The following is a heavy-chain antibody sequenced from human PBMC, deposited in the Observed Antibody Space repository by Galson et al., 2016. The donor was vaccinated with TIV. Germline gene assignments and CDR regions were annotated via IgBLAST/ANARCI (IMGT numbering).Heavy chain of an antibody. V-gene: IGHV4-4*07. Sequence: SETLSLTCTVSGGSLSSYYWSWIRQPAGKGLEWIGRIYSSGNTNYNPSLKSRVTMSVDTSKNQFSLTLTSVTAADTAGYYCARASSSPTRFDWGQGTLVTVSS. CDR1: GGSLSSYY. D-gene: IGHD6-13*01. CDR2: IYSSGNT. CDR3: ARASSSPTRFD. J-gene: IGHJ4*02.